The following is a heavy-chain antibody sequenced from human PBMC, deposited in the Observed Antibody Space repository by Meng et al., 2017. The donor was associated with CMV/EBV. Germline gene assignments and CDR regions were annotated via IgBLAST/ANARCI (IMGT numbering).Heavy chain of an antibody. D-gene: IGHD2-2*01. CDR2: IYYSGST. CDR1: GGSVSSGSYY. Sequence: SETLSLTCTVSGGSVSSGSYYWSWIRQPPGKGLEWIGYIYYSGSTNYNPSLKSRVTISVDTSKNQFSLKLSSVTAADTAVYYCARDYCSSTSCGNYYYYGMDVWGQGTTVTVSS. V-gene: IGHV4-61*01. CDR3: ARDYCSSTSCGNYYYYGMDV. J-gene: IGHJ6*02.